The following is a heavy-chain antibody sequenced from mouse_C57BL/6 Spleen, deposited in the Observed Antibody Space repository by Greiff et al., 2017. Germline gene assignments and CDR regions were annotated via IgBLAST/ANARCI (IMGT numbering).Heavy chain of an antibody. J-gene: IGHJ4*01. CDR2: ISYSGST. V-gene: IGHV3-1*01. CDR1: GYSITSGYD. CDR3: ARAGAYYGPDYYAMDY. D-gene: IGHD1-2*01. Sequence: VQLKESGPGMVKPSQSLSLTCTVTGYSITSGYDWHWIRHFPGNKLEWMGYISYSGSTNYNPSLKSRISITHDTSKNHFFLKLNSVTTEDTATYYCARAGAYYGPDYYAMDYWGQGTSVTVSS.